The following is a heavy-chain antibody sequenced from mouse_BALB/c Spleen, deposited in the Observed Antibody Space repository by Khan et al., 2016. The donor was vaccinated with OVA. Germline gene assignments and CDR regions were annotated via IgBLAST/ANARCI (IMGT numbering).Heavy chain of an antibody. CDR2: IRLKSNIYAT. D-gene: IGHD3-3*01. CDR3: ARGWDLYFDV. CDR1: GFTFSNYW. J-gene: IGHJ1*01. V-gene: IGHV6-6*02. Sequence: EVKLEVSGGGLVQPGGSMKLSCVASGFTFSNYWMNWVRQSPEKGFEWVAEIRLKSNIYATHYAESVRGRFTISRDDSRSSVYLQMNNLGAEDTGIYYCARGWDLYFDVWGAGTTVTVSS.